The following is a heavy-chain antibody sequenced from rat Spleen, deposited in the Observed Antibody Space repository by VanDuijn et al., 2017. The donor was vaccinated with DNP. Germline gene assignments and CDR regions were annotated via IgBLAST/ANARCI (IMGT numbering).Heavy chain of an antibody. CDR2: IIHDGKRT. D-gene: IGHD1-11*01. V-gene: IGHV5S10*01. J-gene: IGHJ2*01. Sequence: EVQLVESGGGLVQAGRSLKLSCAASGFTFSDYNMAWVRQAPKKGLEWVATIIHDGKRTYYGDSVKGRFTISRDNAKSILYLQMDSLRSEDTATFYCTTDFERGYWGQGVMVTVSS. CDR3: TTDFERGY. CDR1: GFTFSDYN.